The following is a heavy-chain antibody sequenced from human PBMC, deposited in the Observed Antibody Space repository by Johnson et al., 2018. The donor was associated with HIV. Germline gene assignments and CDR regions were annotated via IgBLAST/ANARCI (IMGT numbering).Heavy chain of an antibody. V-gene: IGHV3-7*05. CDR3: ARDRSSSSHAFDI. D-gene: IGHD6-6*01. Sequence: MLLVESGGGLVQPGGSLRLSCAASGFTFSSYWMSWVRQAPGKGLEWVANIKQDGSEKYYVDSVKGRFTISRDNAKNSLYLQMNSLRAEDTAVYYCARDRSSSSHAFDIWGQGTMVTVSS. CDR1: GFTFSSYW. J-gene: IGHJ3*02. CDR2: IKQDGSEK.